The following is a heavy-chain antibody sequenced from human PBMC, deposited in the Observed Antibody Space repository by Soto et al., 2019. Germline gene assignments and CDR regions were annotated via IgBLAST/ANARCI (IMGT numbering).Heavy chain of an antibody. Sequence: GSLRLSCAASGFTVSSNYMSWVRQAPGKGLEWVSVIYSGGSTYYADSVKGRFTISRHNSKNTLYLQMNSLRAEDTAVYYCARHSGYDKYYFDYWGQGTLVTVSS. J-gene: IGHJ4*02. D-gene: IGHD5-12*01. CDR2: IYSGGST. V-gene: IGHV3-53*04. CDR3: ARHSGYDKYYFDY. CDR1: GFTVSSNY.